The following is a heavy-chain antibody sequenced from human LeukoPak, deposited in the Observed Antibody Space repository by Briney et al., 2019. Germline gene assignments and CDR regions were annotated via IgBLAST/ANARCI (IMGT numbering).Heavy chain of an antibody. D-gene: IGHD6-13*01. CDR2: IVVVSGNT. CDR3: ASGYHAVYSSSWYPLQYYYYMDV. J-gene: IGHJ6*03. CDR1: GFTFTSSA. Sequence: SVKVSCKASGFTFTSSAVQWVRQARGQRLEWIGWIVVVSGNTNYAQKFQERVTITRDMSTSTAYMELSSLRSEDTAVYYCASGYHAVYSSSWYPLQYYYYMDVWGKGTTVTVSS. V-gene: IGHV1-58*01.